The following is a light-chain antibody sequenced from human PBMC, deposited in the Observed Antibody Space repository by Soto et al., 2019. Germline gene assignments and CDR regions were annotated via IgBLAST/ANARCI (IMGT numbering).Light chain of an antibody. CDR3: QQYNSYPYT. J-gene: IGKJ2*01. CDR1: QSISSW. V-gene: IGKV1-5*01. Sequence: DIQMTQSPSTLSASVGDRVTITSRASQSISSWLAWYQQKPGKAPKLLIYDASSLESGVPSRFSGSGSGTEFTLTISSLQPADFVTYYCQQYNSYPYTFGQGTKLEIK. CDR2: DAS.